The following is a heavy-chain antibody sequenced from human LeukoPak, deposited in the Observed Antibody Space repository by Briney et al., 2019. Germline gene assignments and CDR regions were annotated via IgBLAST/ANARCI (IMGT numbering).Heavy chain of an antibody. J-gene: IGHJ5*02. Sequence: GASVKVSCKASGYTFTSYGISWVRQAPGQGLEWMGWISAYNGNTNYAQKLQGRVTMTTDTSTSTAYMELRSLRSDDTAVYYCARAVRGVIILKDNWFDPWGQGILVTVSS. CDR1: GYTFTSYG. D-gene: IGHD3-10*01. CDR2: ISAYNGNT. V-gene: IGHV1-18*01. CDR3: ARAVRGVIILKDNWFDP.